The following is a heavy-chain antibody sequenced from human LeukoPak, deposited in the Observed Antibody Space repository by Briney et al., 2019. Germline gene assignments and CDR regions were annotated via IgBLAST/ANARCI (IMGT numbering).Heavy chain of an antibody. CDR2: ITSDGSST. Sequence: PGGSLRLSCAASGFTFNNYWMHWVRQAPGKGLVWVSRITSDGSSTNYADSVKGRFTISRDNAKSTLHLQMNSLRAEDTAVYYCAKRVVVAATGPFDYWGQGTLVTVSS. V-gene: IGHV3-74*01. D-gene: IGHD2-15*01. CDR3: AKRVVVAATGPFDY. CDR1: GFTFNNYW. J-gene: IGHJ4*02.